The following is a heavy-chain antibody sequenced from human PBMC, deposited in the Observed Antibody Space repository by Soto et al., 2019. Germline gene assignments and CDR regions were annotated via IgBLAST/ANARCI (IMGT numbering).Heavy chain of an antibody. D-gene: IGHD6-6*01. J-gene: IGHJ6*02. CDR1: GYTFSNYW. Sequence: GESLKISCQGSGYTFSNYWLAWVRQMPGKGLEWMGIIYPGDSDTRYSPSFQGQVTISADKSTSIAYLQWGSLKALDTAIYYCARAEFARRGDDDYYGMEVWGQGTTVTVSS. CDR2: IYPGDSDT. CDR3: ARAEFARRGDDDYYGMEV. V-gene: IGHV5-51*01.